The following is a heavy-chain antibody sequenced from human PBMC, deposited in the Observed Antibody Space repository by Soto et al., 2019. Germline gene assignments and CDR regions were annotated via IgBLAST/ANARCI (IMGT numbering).Heavy chain of an antibody. Sequence: GGSLRLSCAVSGFTFSDYWMNWVRQAPGKGLEWVANIKKDGGGELYVDSVKGRFTISRDNAKNSLFLQMNSLRAEDTAVYYCVREWGRLTPDYWGKGPLVTVSS. V-gene: IGHV3-7*03. CDR3: VREWGRLTPDY. J-gene: IGHJ4*02. D-gene: IGHD7-27*01. CDR2: IKKDGGGE. CDR1: GFTFSDYW.